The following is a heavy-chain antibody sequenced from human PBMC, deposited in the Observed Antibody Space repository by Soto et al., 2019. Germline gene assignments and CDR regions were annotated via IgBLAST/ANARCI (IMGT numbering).Heavy chain of an antibody. V-gene: IGHV3-74*01. D-gene: IGHD3-22*01. J-gene: IGHJ4*02. Sequence: GGSLRLSCAASGFTFSSYWMHWVRQAPGKGLVWVSRINSDGSSTSYADSVKGRFTISRDNAKNTLYLQMNSLRAEDTAVYYCARKEITPYYYDSSGSYEYWGQGTLVTVSS. CDR2: INSDGSST. CDR1: GFTFSSYW. CDR3: ARKEITPYYYDSSGSYEY.